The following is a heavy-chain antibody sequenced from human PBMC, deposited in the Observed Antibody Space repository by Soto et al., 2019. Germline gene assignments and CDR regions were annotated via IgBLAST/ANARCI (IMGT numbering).Heavy chain of an antibody. CDR2: MNPNSGNT. Sequence: ASVKVSCKASGYTFTSYDINWVRQATGQGLEWMGWMNPNSGNTGYAQKFQGRVTMTRNTSISTAYMELSSLRSEDTAVYYCARGGYSSTWSNLLDRSGLDVWGQGTTVTVSS. CDR3: ARGGYSSTWSNLLDRSGLDV. J-gene: IGHJ6*02. V-gene: IGHV1-8*01. D-gene: IGHD6-13*01. CDR1: GYTFTSYD.